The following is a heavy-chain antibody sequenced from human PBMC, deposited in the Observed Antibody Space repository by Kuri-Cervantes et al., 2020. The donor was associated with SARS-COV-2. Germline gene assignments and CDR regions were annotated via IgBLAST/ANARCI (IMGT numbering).Heavy chain of an antibody. CDR1: GFTFSSYA. V-gene: IGHV3-30-3*01. D-gene: IGHD2/OR15-2a*01. CDR3: ARDRGIVETFDY. Sequence: LSLTCAASGFTFSSYAMHWVRQAPGKGLEWVAVISYDGSNKYYADSVKGRFTISRDNSKNTLYLQMNSLRAEDTAVYYCARDRGIVETFDYWGQGTLVTVS. J-gene: IGHJ4*02. CDR2: ISYDGSNK.